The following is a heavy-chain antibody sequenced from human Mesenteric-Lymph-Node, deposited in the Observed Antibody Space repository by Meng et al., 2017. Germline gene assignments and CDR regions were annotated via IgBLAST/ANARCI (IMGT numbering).Heavy chain of an antibody. J-gene: IGHJ4*02. CDR3: ARTIGGADIEVVPAAYYFDY. V-gene: IGHV4-34*01. CDR2: INHSGST. CDR1: GGSFSGYY. D-gene: IGHD2-2*01. Sequence: QVQLQQWGAGLLKPSETLSLPCAVYGGSFSGYYWSWIRQPPGKGLEWIGEINHSGSTNYNPSLKSRVTISVDTSKNQFSLKLSSVTAADTAVYYCARTIGGADIEVVPAAYYFDYWGQGTLVTVSS.